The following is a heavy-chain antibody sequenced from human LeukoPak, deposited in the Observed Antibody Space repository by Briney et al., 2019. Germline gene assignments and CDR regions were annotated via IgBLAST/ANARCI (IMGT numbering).Heavy chain of an antibody. Sequence: GWSLRLSCAASDFTVSSYFMSWVRQAPGKGLEWVSVIHSGGSTLYADSVKGRFTISRHNSKNTLYLQVNSLRPEDTAVYFCARGGSSGNDYSSFDIWGQGTMVTVSS. V-gene: IGHV3-53*04. D-gene: IGHD5-12*01. CDR2: IHSGGST. J-gene: IGHJ3*02. CDR3: ARGGSSGNDYSSFDI. CDR1: DFTVSSYF.